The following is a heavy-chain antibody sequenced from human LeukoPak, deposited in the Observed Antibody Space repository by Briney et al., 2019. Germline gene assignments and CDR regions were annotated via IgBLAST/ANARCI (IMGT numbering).Heavy chain of an antibody. V-gene: IGHV3-30*02. D-gene: IGHD5-24*01. Sequence: GGSLRLSCGASGFTSGNYGMHWVRQVPGKGMEWVTFIRYDGSNQYYADSVKGRFTVSRDDSKNTLFLQMTSLRTEDTAVYYCARDGNYRVPDGHWGQGTLVTVSS. J-gene: IGHJ4*02. CDR2: IRYDGSNQ. CDR3: ARDGNYRVPDGH. CDR1: GFTSGNYG.